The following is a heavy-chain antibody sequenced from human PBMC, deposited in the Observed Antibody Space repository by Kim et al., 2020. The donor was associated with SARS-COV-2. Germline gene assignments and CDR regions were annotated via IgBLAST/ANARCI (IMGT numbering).Heavy chain of an antibody. V-gene: IGHV3-23*01. Sequence: GGSLRLSCAASGFTFSNYAMTWVRQAPGKGLEWVSTISGGGDTTYYADSVRGRFSISRDNSKNTLHLQMNSLRVEDTAAYHCAKEIDTFGIPSRSENWGQGTLVTVSS. J-gene: IGHJ4*02. CDR3: AKEIDTFGIPSRSEN. CDR1: GFTFSNYA. D-gene: IGHD3-3*01. CDR2: ISGGGDTT.